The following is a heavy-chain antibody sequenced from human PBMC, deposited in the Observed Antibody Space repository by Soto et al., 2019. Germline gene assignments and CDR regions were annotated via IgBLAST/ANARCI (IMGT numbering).Heavy chain of an antibody. V-gene: IGHV4-30-4*01. CDR3: ARVGGNADFDT. CDR2: IYYSGRA. CDR1: GASISSVDHY. D-gene: IGHD2-15*01. J-gene: IGHJ4*02. Sequence: QVQLQESGPGLVKPSQTLSLTCTVSGASISSVDHYWSWIRQPPGKDLEWIGYIYYSGRADHNPSVKSRVAISIDTSKNRFSLRLSSVTAADTAVYYCARVGGNADFDTWGQGTLVTVSS.